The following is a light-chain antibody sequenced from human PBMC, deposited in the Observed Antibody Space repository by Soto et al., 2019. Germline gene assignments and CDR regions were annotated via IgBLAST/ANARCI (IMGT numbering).Light chain of an antibody. CDR1: TSDVGGYDF. J-gene: IGLJ1*01. V-gene: IGLV2-14*01. Sequence: QSALTQPASVSGSPGQSITISCTGTTSDVGGYDFVSWYQQHPGKDPKLIIYDVNTRPSGVSNRFSGSKSGNTASLTISGLQADDEADYYCSSYTTSNTEVFGTGTKLTVL. CDR2: DVN. CDR3: SSYTTSNTEV.